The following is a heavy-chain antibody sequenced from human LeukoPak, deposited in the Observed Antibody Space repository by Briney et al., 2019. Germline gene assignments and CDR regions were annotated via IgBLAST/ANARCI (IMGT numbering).Heavy chain of an antibody. CDR3: AKALMAYAFDI. V-gene: IGHV3-9*01. CDR1: GFTFDDYA. CDR2: ISWNSGSI. J-gene: IGHJ3*02. Sequence: GGSLRLSCAASGFTFDDYAMHWVRQAPGKGLEWVSGISWNSGSIGYADSVKGRFTISRDNAKNSLYLQMNSLRAEDTALYYCAKALMAYAFDIWGQGTMVTVSS. D-gene: IGHD3-10*01.